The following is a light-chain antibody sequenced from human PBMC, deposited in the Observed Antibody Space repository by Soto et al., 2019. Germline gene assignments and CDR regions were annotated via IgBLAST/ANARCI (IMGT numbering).Light chain of an antibody. CDR2: DAS. CDR3: QQFYNYPRT. Sequence: IEVTQSPSSLAASLGDRVTITCRASQTIGTYVNWYRQKSGAAPELLIYDASTLQSGVPSRFRGGASGTDFTLTISYLQSEDFGTYYCQQFYNYPRTFGQGTKVDIK. CDR1: QTIGTY. J-gene: IGKJ1*01. V-gene: IGKV1-39*01.